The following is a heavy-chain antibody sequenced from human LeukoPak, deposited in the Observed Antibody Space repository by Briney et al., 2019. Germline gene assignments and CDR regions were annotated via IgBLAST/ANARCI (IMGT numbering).Heavy chain of an antibody. CDR3: ASSVTPYWYFDL. D-gene: IGHD2-21*02. V-gene: IGHV3-23*01. J-gene: IGHJ2*01. CDR2: ISGSGGST. Sequence: PGGSLRLSCAASGFTFSSYAMSWVRQAPGKGLEWVSAISGSGGSTYYADSVKGRFTISRDNSKNTLYLQMNSLRAEDTAVYYCASSVTPYWYFDLCGRGTLVTVSS. CDR1: GFTFSSYA.